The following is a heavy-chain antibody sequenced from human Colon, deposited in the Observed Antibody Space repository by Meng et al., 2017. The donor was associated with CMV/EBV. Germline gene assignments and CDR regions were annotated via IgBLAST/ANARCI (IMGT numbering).Heavy chain of an antibody. V-gene: IGHV2-5*02. J-gene: IGHJ4*02. CDR2: IYWDDDK. CDR1: GFSLNTYEVG. CDR3: AHKSLPAAFFDY. Sequence: HITLKESGPSQVKPTQTLTLPCTLSGFSLNTYEVGVGWFRQPPGKAPEWLALIYWDDDKRYRSSLGNRLTLTHDASKNQVVLTMTDMDPVDTATYYCAHKSLPAAFFDYWSQGTLVTVSS. D-gene: IGHD2-2*01.